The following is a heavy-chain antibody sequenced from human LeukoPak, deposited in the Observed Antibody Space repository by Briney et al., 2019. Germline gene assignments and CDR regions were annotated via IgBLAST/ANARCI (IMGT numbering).Heavy chain of an antibody. CDR2: IKSKTDGGTT. CDR3: TTEQAFYVWGSYRSDY. D-gene: IGHD3-16*02. J-gene: IGHJ4*02. V-gene: IGHV3-15*01. Sequence: GGSLRLSCAASGFPFSDYVMHWVRQAPGKGLEWVGRIKSKTDGGTTDYAAPVKGRFTISRDDSKNTLYLQMNSLKTEDTAVYYCTTEQAFYVWGSYRSDYWGQGTLVTVSS. CDR1: GFPFSDYV.